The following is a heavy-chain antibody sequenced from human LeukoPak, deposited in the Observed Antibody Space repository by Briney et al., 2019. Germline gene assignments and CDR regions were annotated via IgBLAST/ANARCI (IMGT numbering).Heavy chain of an antibody. CDR1: GYTFTSYG. D-gene: IGHD4-11*01. Sequence: ASVKVSCKASGYTFTSYGISWVRQTPGQGLEWMGWISDYNGNTNYAQKLQGRVTMTTDTSTSTAYMELRSLRSDDTAVYYCARDLYRDSLPVSWFDPWGQGTLVTVSS. CDR3: ARDLYRDSLPVSWFDP. CDR2: ISDYNGNT. V-gene: IGHV1-18*01. J-gene: IGHJ5*02.